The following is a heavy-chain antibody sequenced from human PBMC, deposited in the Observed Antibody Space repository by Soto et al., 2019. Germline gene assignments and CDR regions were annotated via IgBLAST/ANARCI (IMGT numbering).Heavy chain of an antibody. CDR2: ISSSSSYI. CDR1: GFTFSSYS. CDR3: ERVGIAAGGSGFAY. Sequence: EVQLVESGGGLVKPGGSLRLSCAASGFTFSSYSMNWVRQAPGKGLEWVSSISSSSSYIYYADSVKGRFTISRDNASTSLCLQMNSLSDEDTVVYYCERVGIAAGGSGFAYWGQGTLVTVSS. V-gene: IGHV3-21*01. D-gene: IGHD6-13*01. J-gene: IGHJ4*02.